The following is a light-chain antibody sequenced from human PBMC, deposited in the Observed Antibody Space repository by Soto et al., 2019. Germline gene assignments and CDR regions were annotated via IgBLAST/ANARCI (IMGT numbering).Light chain of an antibody. CDR2: EAY. V-gene: IGLV2-23*01. Sequence: QSALTQPASVSRSPGQSITVSCTGTSSDVGGHNLVSWYQQHPGKAPKVIIYEAYHRPSGVSPRFSGSKSGNTASLTISGLQAEDEADYYCCSYDGDSFTYVFGSGTNVTGL. CDR3: CSYDGDSFTYV. CDR1: SSDVGGHNL. J-gene: IGLJ1*01.